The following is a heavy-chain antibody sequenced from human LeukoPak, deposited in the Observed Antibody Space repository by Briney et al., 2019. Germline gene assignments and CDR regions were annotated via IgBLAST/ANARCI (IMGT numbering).Heavy chain of an antibody. D-gene: IGHD6-19*01. J-gene: IGHJ4*02. CDR3: AKDQVAVAGVFDY. Sequence: GGSLRLSCAASGFTFSSYGMHWVRQAPGKGLEWVAFIRYDGSNKYYADSVKGRFTISRDNSKNTLYLQMNSLRAEDTAVYYCAKDQVAVAGVFDYWGQGTLVTVSS. CDR1: GFTFSSYG. V-gene: IGHV3-30*02. CDR2: IRYDGSNK.